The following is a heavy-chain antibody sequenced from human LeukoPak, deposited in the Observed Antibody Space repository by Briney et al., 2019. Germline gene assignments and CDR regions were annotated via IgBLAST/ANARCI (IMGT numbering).Heavy chain of an antibody. Sequence: SETLSLTCSVSGYSSSRGSFWGWIRQPPGKGLEWIGTIYHSGATYYNPSLKSRVTISLDTSKNQFSLKLTSVTAADTAVYYCARVNGDAHNKSDYWGQGTLVTVSS. D-gene: IGHD5-24*01. J-gene: IGHJ4*02. CDR2: IYHSGAT. V-gene: IGHV4-38-2*02. CDR1: GYSSSRGSF. CDR3: ARVNGDAHNKSDY.